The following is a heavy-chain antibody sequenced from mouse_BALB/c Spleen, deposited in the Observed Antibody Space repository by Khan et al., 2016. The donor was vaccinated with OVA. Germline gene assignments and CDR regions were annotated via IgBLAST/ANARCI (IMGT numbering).Heavy chain of an antibody. D-gene: IGHD2-4*01. Sequence: EVELVESGGGLVQPGGSRKLSCAASGFTFSNFGMHWVRQAPEKGLEWVAYVSFGSATIYYADTVKGRFTISRDNPKNTLFLQMTSLRSEDTAIYYCVRSLITTWYFDVWGEGTTVTVSS. CDR2: VSFGSATI. V-gene: IGHV5-17*02. J-gene: IGHJ1*01. CDR1: GFTFSNFG. CDR3: VRSLITTWYFDV.